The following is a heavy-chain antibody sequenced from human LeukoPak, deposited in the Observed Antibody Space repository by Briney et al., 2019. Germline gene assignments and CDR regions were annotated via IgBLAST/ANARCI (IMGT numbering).Heavy chain of an antibody. D-gene: IGHD2-8*02. CDR1: GGSITHFF. CDR2: IYHTGAI. V-gene: IGHV4-59*01. J-gene: IGHJ4*02. CDR3: ARVSCTGGTCHLDS. Sequence: SETLSLTCTVSGGSITHFFWSFIRQPPTKGREYIGYIYHTGAIDYNPSHKSRLTISADKSTNQFSLNLRSVTAADTAVYYCARVSCTGGTCHLDSWGQGILVTVSS.